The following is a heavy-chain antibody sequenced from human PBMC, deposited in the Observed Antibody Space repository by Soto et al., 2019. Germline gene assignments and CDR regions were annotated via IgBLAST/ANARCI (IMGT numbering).Heavy chain of an antibody. CDR2: INTGNGNT. D-gene: IGHD3-22*01. CDR3: ARVPSYDSSGPLDY. J-gene: IGHJ4*02. V-gene: IGHV1-3*04. CDR1: GYNFSTYA. Sequence: ASVKVSCKASGYNFSTYALLWLRQSPGQGLEWMGWINTGNGNTKYSQKFQGRVTITADESTSTAYMELSSLRSEDTAVYYCARVPSYDSSGPLDYWGQGTLVTVS.